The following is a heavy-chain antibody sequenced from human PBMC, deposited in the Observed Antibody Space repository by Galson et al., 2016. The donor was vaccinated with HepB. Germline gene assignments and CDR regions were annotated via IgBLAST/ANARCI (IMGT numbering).Heavy chain of an antibody. CDR1: GGTFSSYA. Sequence: SVKVSCKASGGTFSSYAFSWVRQAPGQGLEWMGRIVPILGMSNYAQKFQGRVTITADKSTRTVNMELSSLRSEDPAVYYCARDAVAVAGTLHFYFYGMDVWGQGTTVTVSS. CDR2: IVPILGMS. J-gene: IGHJ6*02. D-gene: IGHD6-19*01. CDR3: ARDAVAVAGTLHFYFYGMDV. V-gene: IGHV1-69*04.